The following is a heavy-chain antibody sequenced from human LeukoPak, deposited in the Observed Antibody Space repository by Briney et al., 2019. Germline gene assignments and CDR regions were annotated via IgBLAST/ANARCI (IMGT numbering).Heavy chain of an antibody. CDR3: AREISRSYYY. D-gene: IGHD1-26*01. V-gene: IGHV1-2*02. Sequence: ASVKVSCKASGYTFTGYHMHWVRQAPGQGLEWMGWINPNSGGTNYAQQFQGRVTMTRDTSISTAYMELSRPTSDDTAVYYCAREISRSYYYWGQGTLVTVSS. J-gene: IGHJ4*02. CDR2: INPNSGGT. CDR1: GYTFTGYH.